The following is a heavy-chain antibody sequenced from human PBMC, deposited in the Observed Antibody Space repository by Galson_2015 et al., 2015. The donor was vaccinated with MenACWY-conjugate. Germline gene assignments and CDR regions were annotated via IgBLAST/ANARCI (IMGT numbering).Heavy chain of an antibody. D-gene: IGHD3-10*01. CDR2: ISSSSSYI. CDR3: ARDGLSNRMVRRVGVVGY. V-gene: IGHV3-21*01. Sequence: SLRLSCAASGFTFSSYSMNWVRQAPGKGLEWVSSISSSSSYIYYADSVKGRFTISRDNAKNSLYLRMNSLRAEDTAVYYCARDGLSNRMVRRVGVVGYWGQGTLVTVSS. CDR1: GFTFSSYS. J-gene: IGHJ4*02.